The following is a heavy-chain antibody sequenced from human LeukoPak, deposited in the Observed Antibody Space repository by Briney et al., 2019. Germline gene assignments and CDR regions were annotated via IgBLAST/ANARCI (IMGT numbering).Heavy chain of an antibody. CDR2: LSDDGFKT. D-gene: IGHD2-21*02. V-gene: IGHV3-23*01. Sequence: GGSLRLSCAASGFIFNNYAMNWVRQAPGKGLEWVSGLSDDGFKTYYGDSVKGRFTISRVNSQSTMDLLMNSLRAEDTATYYCAIGCKGDCLSSGYEFWGQGILVTVSS. CDR3: AIGCKGDCLSSGYEF. CDR1: GFIFNNYA. J-gene: IGHJ4*02.